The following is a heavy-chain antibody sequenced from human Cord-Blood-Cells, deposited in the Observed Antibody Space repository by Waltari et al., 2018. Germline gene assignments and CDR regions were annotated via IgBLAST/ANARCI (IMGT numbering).Heavy chain of an antibody. CDR1: GGSFSGYY. D-gene: IGHD3-22*01. J-gene: IGHJ4*02. Sequence: QVQLQQWGAGLLKPSETLSLTCAVYGGSFSGYYWSWIRQPPGKGLEWIGEINHSGSTNYNPSLKSRVTISVDTSKNQFSLKLCSVTAADTAVYYCARTMGYYDSSGYYYWGQGTLVTVSS. CDR3: ARTMGYYDSSGYYY. V-gene: IGHV4-34*01. CDR2: INHSGST.